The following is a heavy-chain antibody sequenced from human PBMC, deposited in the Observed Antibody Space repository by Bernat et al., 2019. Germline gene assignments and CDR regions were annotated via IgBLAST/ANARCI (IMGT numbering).Heavy chain of an antibody. V-gene: IGHV3-30-3*01. J-gene: IGHJ4*02. CDR3: ARDHPVADLDH. CDR2: MIYDGSNK. CDR1: GFIFSNYA. Sequence: QVQLVESGGGVVQPGRSLRLSCAASGFIFSNYAMHWVRQAPGKGLEWVAFMIYDGSNKYYADSVKGRFTISRDNSKNTLYLQMNSLRAEDTAVYYCARDHPVADLDHWGQGTLVTVSS. D-gene: IGHD6-19*01.